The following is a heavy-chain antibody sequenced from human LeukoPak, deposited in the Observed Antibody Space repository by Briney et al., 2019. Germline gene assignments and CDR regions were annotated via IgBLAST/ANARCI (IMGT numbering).Heavy chain of an antibody. CDR1: GFTFSSYW. CDR3: AKESPDYGGNNFQH. V-gene: IGHV3-74*01. Sequence: GGSLRLSCAASGFTFSSYWMHWVRQAPGKGLVWVSRINTDGSSTNYADSVKGRFTISRDNAKNTLYLQMNSLRAGDTAVYYCAKESPDYGGNNFQHWGQGTLVTVSS. CDR2: INTDGSST. D-gene: IGHD4-23*01. J-gene: IGHJ1*01.